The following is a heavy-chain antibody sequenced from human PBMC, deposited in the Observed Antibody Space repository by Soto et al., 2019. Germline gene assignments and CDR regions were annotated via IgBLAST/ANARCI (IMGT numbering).Heavy chain of an antibody. J-gene: IGHJ6*02. Sequence: SETLSLTCAVYGGSFSGYYWSWIRQPPGKGLEWIGEINHSGSTNYNPSLKSRVTISVDTSKNQFSLKLSSVTAADTAVYYCARGGEGGSGGYYRPFYYYYGMDVWGQGTTVTVSS. CDR3: ARGGEGGSGGYYRPFYYYYGMDV. D-gene: IGHD3-10*01. CDR1: GGSFSGYY. V-gene: IGHV4-34*01. CDR2: INHSGST.